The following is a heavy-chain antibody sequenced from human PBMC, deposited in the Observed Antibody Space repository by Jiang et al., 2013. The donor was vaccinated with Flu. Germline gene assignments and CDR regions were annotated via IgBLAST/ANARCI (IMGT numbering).Heavy chain of an antibody. Sequence: EVRSLGSVKVSCKASGYTFTRYYVNWVRQAPGQGLEWMGIINPSGGGTNYAQKFQGRVTMTRDTSTNTVYMELSSLTSEDTAFYYCARSDSCGGDCYFLDYWGQGTLVTVSS. CDR1: GYTFTRYY. J-gene: IGHJ4*02. V-gene: IGHV1-46*01. CDR2: INPSGGGT. D-gene: IGHD2-21*02. CDR3: ARSDSCGGDCYFLDY.